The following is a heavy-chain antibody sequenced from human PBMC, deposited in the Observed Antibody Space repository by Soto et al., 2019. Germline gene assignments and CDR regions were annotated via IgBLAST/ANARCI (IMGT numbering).Heavy chain of an antibody. CDR3: AKDRAYYDYIWATPGGFDY. J-gene: IGHJ4*02. Sequence: PGGSLRLSCAASGFTFSSYGMHWVRQAPGKGLEWVAVISYDGSNKYYADSVKGRFTISRDNSKNTLYLQMNSLRAEDTAVYYCAKDRAYYDYIWATPGGFDYWGQGTLVTVSS. CDR2: ISYDGSNK. V-gene: IGHV3-30*18. CDR1: GFTFSSYG. D-gene: IGHD3-16*01.